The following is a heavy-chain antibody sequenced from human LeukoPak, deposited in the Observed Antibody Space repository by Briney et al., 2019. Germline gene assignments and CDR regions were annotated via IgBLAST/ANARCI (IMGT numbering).Heavy chain of an antibody. CDR1: GYSFTSYW. CDR2: IYPGDSGT. CDR3: ARPGYCSSTSCQSPPDY. D-gene: IGHD2-2*01. J-gene: IGHJ4*02. V-gene: IGHV5-51*01. Sequence: GESLKISCKGSGYSFTSYWIGWVRQMPGKGLEWMGIIYPGDSGTRYSPSFQGQVTISADKSISTAYLQWSSLKASDTAMYYCARPGYCSSTSCQSPPDYWGQGTLVTVSS.